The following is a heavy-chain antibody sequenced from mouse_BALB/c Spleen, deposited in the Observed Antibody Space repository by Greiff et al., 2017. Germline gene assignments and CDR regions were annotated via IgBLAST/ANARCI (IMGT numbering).Heavy chain of an antibody. CDR3: ARRDYYFDY. J-gene: IGHJ2*01. CDR1: GFTFSSYG. Sequence: DVQLQESGGDLVKPGGSLKLSCAASGFTFSSYGMSWVRQTPDKRLEWVATISSGGSYTYYPDSVKGRFTISRDNAKNTLYLQMSSLKSEDTAMYYCARRDYYFDYWGQGTTLTVSS. V-gene: IGHV5-6*01. CDR2: ISSGGSYT.